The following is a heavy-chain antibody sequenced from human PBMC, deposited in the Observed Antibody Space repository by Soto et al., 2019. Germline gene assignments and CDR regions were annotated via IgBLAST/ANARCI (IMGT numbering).Heavy chain of an antibody. CDR3: TTDGLGSGWYIMVY. D-gene: IGHD6-19*01. CDR2: IKSKTDGGTT. CDR1: GFTFSNAW. V-gene: IGHV3-15*07. J-gene: IGHJ4*02. Sequence: EVQLVESGGGLVKPGGSLRLSCAASGFTFSNAWMNWVRQAPGKGLEWVGRIKSKTDGGTTDYAAPVKGRFTISRDDSKTTLYLQMNSIKTDDTAVYYCTTDGLGSGWYIMVYWGQGTLVTVSS.